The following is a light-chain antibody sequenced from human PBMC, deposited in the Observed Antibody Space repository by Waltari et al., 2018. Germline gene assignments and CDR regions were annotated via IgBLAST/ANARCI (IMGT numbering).Light chain of an antibody. CDR2: EAS. CDR3: QQLSTYPLT. CDR1: QGISSY. Sequence: IQLTQSPSSLSASVGDRVTITCRASQGISSYLGWYQQKPGKAPKLLICEASTLQSGVPSRFSGSGSGTDFTLIISSLQPEDFATYFCQQLSTYPLTFGGGTKVETK. J-gene: IGKJ4*01. V-gene: IGKV1-9*01.